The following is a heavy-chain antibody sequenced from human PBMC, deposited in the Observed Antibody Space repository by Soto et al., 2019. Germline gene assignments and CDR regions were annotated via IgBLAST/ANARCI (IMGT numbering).Heavy chain of an antibody. CDR2: ISYAGNNE. Sequence: PGGSLRLSCAASGFILSSYAMHWVRQAPGKGLEWVAVISYAGNNEYYADSVKGRFTISRDNSKNTLYPQMNGLRAEDTAVYFCAKAPSGIVVVVAATDAYYFGMDVWGQGTTVTVSS. V-gene: IGHV3-30*18. CDR1: GFILSSYA. J-gene: IGHJ6*02. CDR3: AKAPSGIVVVVAATDAYYFGMDV. D-gene: IGHD2-15*01.